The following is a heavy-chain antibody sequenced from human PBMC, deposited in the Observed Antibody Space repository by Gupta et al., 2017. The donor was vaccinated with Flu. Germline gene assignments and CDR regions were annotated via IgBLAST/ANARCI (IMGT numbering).Heavy chain of an antibody. CDR2: INPNSGGT. J-gene: IGHJ4*02. D-gene: IGHD5-18*01. Sequence: QVQLVQSGAEVKKPGASVKVSCKASGYSFIDYYMHWVRQAPGQGLEWMGWINPNSGGTSYAQKFRGRVTMTRDTSTSTAYMELSSLRSDDTAVYYCAREPSPYSYGFDYWGQGTLVTVSS. CDR1: GYSFIDYY. V-gene: IGHV1-2*02. CDR3: AREPSPYSYGFDY.